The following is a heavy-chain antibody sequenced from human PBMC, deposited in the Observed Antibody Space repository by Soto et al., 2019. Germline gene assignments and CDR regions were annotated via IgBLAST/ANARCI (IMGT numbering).Heavy chain of an antibody. CDR3: ATQEVGGSYVYTFDP. Sequence: QLQLQESGPGLVKPSETLSLTCTVSGGSISSSSYYWGWIRQPPGKGLEWIGSIYYSGSTYYNPYLKSRVTISVDTSKNHFSLKLSSVTAADTAVYYCATQEVGGSYVYTFDPWGQGTLVTVSS. J-gene: IGHJ5*02. V-gene: IGHV4-39*02. D-gene: IGHD1-26*01. CDR1: GGSISSSSYY. CDR2: IYYSGST.